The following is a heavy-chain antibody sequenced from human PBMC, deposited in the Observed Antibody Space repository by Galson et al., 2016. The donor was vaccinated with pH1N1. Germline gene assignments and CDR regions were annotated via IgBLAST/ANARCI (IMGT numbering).Heavy chain of an antibody. CDR1: GASSIGSNFY. D-gene: IGHD1-26*01. CDR2: IHYSETT. Sequence: SETLSLTCTVSGASSIGSNFYGGWIRQTPGKGLEWIGNIHYSETTYYNPSLKSRVTISVDTSKNHLSLKLNYVTAADTAVYFCARLVRGSYPDPLYYFDFWGQGTLVTVSS. V-gene: IGHV4-39*02. J-gene: IGHJ4*02. CDR3: ARLVRGSYPDPLYYFDF.